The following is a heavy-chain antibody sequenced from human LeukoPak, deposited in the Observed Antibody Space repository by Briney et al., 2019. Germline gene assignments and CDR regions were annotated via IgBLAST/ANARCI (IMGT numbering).Heavy chain of an antibody. J-gene: IGHJ4*02. CDR1: GGTFSSYA. V-gene: IGHV1-69*05. D-gene: IGHD2-21*02. CDR2: IIHIFGTA. Sequence: SVKVSCKASGGTFSSYAISWVRQAPGQGLEWMGGIIHIFGTANYAQKFQGRVTITTDESTSTAYMELSSLRSEDTAVYYCAILIVVVTATPSGEYWGQGTLVTVSS. CDR3: AILIVVVTATPSGEY.